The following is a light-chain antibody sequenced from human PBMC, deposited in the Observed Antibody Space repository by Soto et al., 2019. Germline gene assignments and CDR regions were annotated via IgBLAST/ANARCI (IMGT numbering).Light chain of an antibody. Sequence: QSAVTQPASVSGSPGRSITISCTGTSSDVGRYNLVSWYQQHPGKAPKLMIYEVSKRPSGVSNRFSGSKSGNTASLTISGLQAEDEADYYCCSYAGSSTHYVFGTGTKLTVL. CDR1: SSDVGRYNL. V-gene: IGLV2-23*02. J-gene: IGLJ1*01. CDR3: CSYAGSSTHYV. CDR2: EVS.